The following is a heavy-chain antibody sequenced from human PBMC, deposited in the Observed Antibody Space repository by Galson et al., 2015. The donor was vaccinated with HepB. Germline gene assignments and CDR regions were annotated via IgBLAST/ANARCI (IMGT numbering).Heavy chain of an antibody. V-gene: IGHV3-23*01. CDR3: AKATRGTCSGADCYYFDS. D-gene: IGHD2-21*02. J-gene: IGHJ4*02. CDR2: FSGPLATT. Sequence: SLRLSCAASGFTFSTYAMSWVRQTPGKGLEWVATFSGPLATTYHADSVKGRFTISRDNSKNTLSLHMDGLRAEDTAIYYCAKATRGTCSGADCYYFDSWGQGTLVTVSS. CDR1: GFTFSTYA.